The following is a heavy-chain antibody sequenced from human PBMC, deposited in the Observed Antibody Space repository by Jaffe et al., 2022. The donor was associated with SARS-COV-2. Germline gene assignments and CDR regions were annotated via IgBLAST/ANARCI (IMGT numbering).Heavy chain of an antibody. CDR3: AREREGSLRFLDYYYYGMDV. J-gene: IGHJ6*02. V-gene: IGHV1-18*01. Sequence: QVQLVQSGAEVKKPGASVKVSCKASGYTFTSYGISWVRQAPGQGLEWMGWISAYNGNTNYAQKLQGRVTMTTDTSTSTAYMELRSLRSDDTAVYYCAREREGSLRFLDYYYYGMDVWGQGTTVTVSS. D-gene: IGHD3-3*01. CDR2: ISAYNGNT. CDR1: GYTFTSYG.